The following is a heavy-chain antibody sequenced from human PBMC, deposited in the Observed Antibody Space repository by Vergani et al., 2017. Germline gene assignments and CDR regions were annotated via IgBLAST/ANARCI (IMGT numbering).Heavy chain of an antibody. V-gene: IGHV4-61*02. J-gene: IGHJ6*03. Sequence: QVHLQESGPGLVRPSQTLSLTCTVSGDSINSASHFWNWIRQPAGRGLEWIGRIFMNGTTHYNPSLQSRVTMSVDTSGNQFSLSLTSVTAADTAVYYCAREPTLFGDFIMAYSHYYMDVWGKGTTVSVSS. CDR1: GDSINSASHF. CDR2: IFMNGTT. D-gene: IGHD3-3*01. CDR3: AREPTLFGDFIMAYSHYYMDV.